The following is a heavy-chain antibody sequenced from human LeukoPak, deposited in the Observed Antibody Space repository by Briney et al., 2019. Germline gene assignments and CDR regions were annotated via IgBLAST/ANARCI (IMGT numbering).Heavy chain of an antibody. CDR3: ARVLVGMRQYYFDY. CDR2: INAGNGNT. J-gene: IGHJ4*02. D-gene: IGHD1-26*01. V-gene: IGHV1-3*01. CDR1: GYSFTSYA. Sequence: ASVKVSCKASGYSFTSYAVHWVRQAPGQRLEWMGWINAGNGNTKYSQKFQGRVTITRDTSASTAYMELSSLRSEDTAVYYCARVLVGMRQYYFDYWGQGTLVTVSS.